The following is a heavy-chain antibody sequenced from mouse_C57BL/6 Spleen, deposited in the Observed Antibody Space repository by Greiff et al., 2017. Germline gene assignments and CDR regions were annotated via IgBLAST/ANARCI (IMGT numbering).Heavy chain of an antibody. CDR3: ARDYGYLYAMDY. Sequence: QVQLQQPGAELVRPGSSVKLSRKASGYTFTSYWMHWVKQRPIQGLEWIGNIDPSDSETHYNQKFKDKATLTVDKSSSTAYMQLSSLTSEDSAVYYCARDYGYLYAMDYWGQGTSVTVSS. CDR2: IDPSDSET. J-gene: IGHJ4*01. CDR1: GYTFTSYW. V-gene: IGHV1-52*01. D-gene: IGHD2-2*01.